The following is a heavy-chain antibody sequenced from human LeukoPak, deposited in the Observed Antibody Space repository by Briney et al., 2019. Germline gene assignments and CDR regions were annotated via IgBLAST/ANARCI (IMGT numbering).Heavy chain of an antibody. J-gene: IGHJ6*02. CDR1: GFTVSSNY. D-gene: IGHD5-18*01. Sequence: GGSLRLSCTASGFTVSSNYMSWVRQAPGKGLEWVSVIYSGGSTYYADSVKGRFTISRDNSKNTLYLQMNSLRAEDTAVYYCARDAGGGYSYGTAYGMDVWGQGTTVTVSS. CDR2: IYSGGST. V-gene: IGHV3-66*01. CDR3: ARDAGGGYSYGTAYGMDV.